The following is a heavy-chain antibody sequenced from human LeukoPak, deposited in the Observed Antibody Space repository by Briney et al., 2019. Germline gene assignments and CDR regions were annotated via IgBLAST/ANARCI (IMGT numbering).Heavy chain of an antibody. CDR3: ARGSGGLIEDF. D-gene: IGHD2-15*01. CDR2: ISTSTGNP. CDR1: GYSFTYYP. V-gene: IGHV7-4-1*02. J-gene: IGHJ4*02. Sequence: ASVKVSCKASGYSFTYYPLNWVRQAPGQGLEWMEWISTSTGNPTYAQGFTGRFVFSLDTSVSTAYLQISNLKADDTAVYYCARGSGGLIEDFWGQGTLVTVSS.